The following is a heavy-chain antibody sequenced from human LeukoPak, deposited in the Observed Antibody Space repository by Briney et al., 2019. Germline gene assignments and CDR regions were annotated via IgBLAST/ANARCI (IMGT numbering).Heavy chain of an antibody. V-gene: IGHV3-30*02. D-gene: IGHD1-7*01. CDR1: GFTFSSYG. J-gene: IGHJ5*02. CDR3: AEDLAAGTTGGDWFDP. CDR2: IRYDGSNK. Sequence: GGSLRLSCAASGFTFSSYGMHWVRQAPGKGLEWVAFIRYDGSNKYYADSVKGRFTISRDNSKNTLYLQMNSLRAEDTAVYYCAEDLAAGTTGGDWFDPWGQGTLVTVSS.